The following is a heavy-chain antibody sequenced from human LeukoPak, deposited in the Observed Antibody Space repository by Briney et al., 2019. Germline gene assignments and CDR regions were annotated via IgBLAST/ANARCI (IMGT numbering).Heavy chain of an antibody. CDR2: IKHSGRT. D-gene: IGHD2-21*02. CDR1: AASFSGYY. V-gene: IGHV4-34*01. CDR3: ARGGPAYCGGDCYIDY. Sequence: TPSVTLSLKGNVYAASFSGYYWTWIRQPPGKGLEWIVEIKHSGRTNYNQSLKSRGTLSVDTSKNQFSVRVSSVTAADTAVYYCARGGPAYCGGDCYIDYWAQGTLVTVSS. J-gene: IGHJ4*02.